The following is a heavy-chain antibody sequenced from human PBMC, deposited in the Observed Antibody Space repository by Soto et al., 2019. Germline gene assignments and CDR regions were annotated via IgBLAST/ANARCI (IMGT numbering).Heavy chain of an antibody. V-gene: IGHV6-1*01. CDR3: ARGHAGTMDV. CDR1: GDSVSSNGAA. J-gene: IGHJ6*02. D-gene: IGHD1-1*01. Sequence: QTLSLTCAISGDSVSSNGAAWNLIRQSPSRGLQWLGRTYYRSKWNNDYAVSVKSRITINPDTSKNQFSLQLNSVTPEDTAVYYCARGHAGTMDVWGQGTTVTVSS. CDR2: TYYRSKWNN.